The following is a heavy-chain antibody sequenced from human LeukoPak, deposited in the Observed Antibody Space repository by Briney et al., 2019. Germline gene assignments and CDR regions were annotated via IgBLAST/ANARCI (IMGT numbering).Heavy chain of an antibody. V-gene: IGHV3-9*01. J-gene: IGHJ4*02. Sequence: GGSLRLSCAASGFTFDDYAMHWVRQAPGKGLEWVSGIICKSGSIGYADSVKGRFTISRDNAKNSLYLQINSLRAEDTALYFCAKERRAGYCSGGSCCERIDQEYGGQGTLVTVSS. CDR2: IICKSGSI. CDR3: AKERRAGYCSGGSCCERIDQEY. CDR1: GFTFDDYA. D-gene: IGHD2-15*01.